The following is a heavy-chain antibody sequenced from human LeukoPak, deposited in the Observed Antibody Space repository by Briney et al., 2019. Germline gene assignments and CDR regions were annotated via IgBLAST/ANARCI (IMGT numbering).Heavy chain of an antibody. Sequence: GESLKISCKGSGYSFTSYWIGWVRPMPGKGLEWMGIIYPGDSDTRYSPSFQGQVTISADKSISTAYLQWSSLKASDTAMYYCARLASYYGSGSLVDYWGQGTLVTVSS. CDR2: IYPGDSDT. D-gene: IGHD3-10*01. CDR1: GYSFTSYW. J-gene: IGHJ4*02. CDR3: ARLASYYGSGSLVDY. V-gene: IGHV5-51*01.